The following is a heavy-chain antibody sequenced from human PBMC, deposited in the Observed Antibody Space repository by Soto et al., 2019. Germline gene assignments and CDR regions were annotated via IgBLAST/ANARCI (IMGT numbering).Heavy chain of an antibody. CDR3: ARWDYGDYARFDY. Sequence: QVQLVQSGAEVKKSGASVKVSCKASGYTFTSHDINWVRQATGQGLEWMGWMNPNSGNTGYAQKFQGRVTMTRHTSISTAYMELSSLRSEDTAVYYCARWDYGDYARFDYLGQGTLVTVSS. CDR2: MNPNSGNT. D-gene: IGHD4-17*01. CDR1: GYTFTSHD. J-gene: IGHJ4*02. V-gene: IGHV1-8*01.